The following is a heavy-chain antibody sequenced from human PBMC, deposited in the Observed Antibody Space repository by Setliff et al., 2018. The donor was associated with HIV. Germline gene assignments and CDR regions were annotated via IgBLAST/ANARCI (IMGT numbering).Heavy chain of an antibody. Sequence: NPSETLSLTCTVSGGSISSSGYYWGWIRQPPGKGLEWIGSIFYSGSTYYNPSLKSRVTISVDTSKSLFSLKLGSVTAADAAVYYCARAVCPSLNCYSFFNYWGHGSLVTVSS. J-gene: IGHJ4*01. CDR3: ARAVCPSLNCYSFFNY. D-gene: IGHD2-15*01. CDR1: GGSISSSGYY. V-gene: IGHV4-39*01. CDR2: IFYSGST.